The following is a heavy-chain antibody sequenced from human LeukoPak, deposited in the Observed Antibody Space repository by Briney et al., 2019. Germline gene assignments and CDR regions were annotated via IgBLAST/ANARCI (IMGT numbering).Heavy chain of an antibody. CDR3: ARAVDAAMGYYYYMDV. V-gene: IGHV4-39*07. Sequence: SETLSLTCTVSDGSISSSNYYWGWIRQPPGEGLEWIGTVYYSGSTYYNPSLSSRVTISVDTSKNQFSLKLSSVTAADTAVYYCARAVDAAMGYYYYMDVWGKGTTVAVSS. CDR1: DGSISSSNYY. CDR2: VYYSGST. J-gene: IGHJ6*03. D-gene: IGHD5-18*01.